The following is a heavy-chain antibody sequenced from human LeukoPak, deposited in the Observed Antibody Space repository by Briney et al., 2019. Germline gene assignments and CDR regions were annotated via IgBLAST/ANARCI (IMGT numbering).Heavy chain of an antibody. Sequence: GGPLRLSCAASGFTFSSYGMHWVRQAPGKGLEWVAVISYDGSNKYYADSVKGRFTISRDNAKNSLYLQMNSLRAEDTAVYYCARDRVLRYFDWLPDDAFDIWGQGTMVTVSS. CDR1: GFTFSSYG. D-gene: IGHD3-9*01. V-gene: IGHV3-30*03. CDR2: ISYDGSNK. CDR3: ARDRVLRYFDWLPDDAFDI. J-gene: IGHJ3*02.